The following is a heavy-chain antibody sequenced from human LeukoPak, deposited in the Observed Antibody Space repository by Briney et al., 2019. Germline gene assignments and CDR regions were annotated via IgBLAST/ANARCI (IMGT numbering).Heavy chain of an antibody. CDR1: GGSISSGGYY. CDR2: IYYSGST. J-gene: IGHJ4*02. V-gene: IGHV4-30-2*03. Sequence: SSQTLSLTCTVSGGSISSGGYYWSWIRQHPGKGLEWIGSIYYSGSTYYNPSLKSRVTISVDTSKNQFPLKLSSVTAADTAVYYCARRGPYGDYDYWGQGTLVTVSS. D-gene: IGHD4-17*01. CDR3: ARRGPYGDYDY.